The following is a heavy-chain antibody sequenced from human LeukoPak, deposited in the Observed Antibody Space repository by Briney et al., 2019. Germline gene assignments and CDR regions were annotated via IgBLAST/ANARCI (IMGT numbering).Heavy chain of an antibody. CDR1: GYSISSGYY. D-gene: IGHD6-19*01. Sequence: NPSETLSLTCTVSGYSISSGYYWGWIRPPPGKGLEWIGSIYHSGSTYYNPSLKSRVTISVDTSKNQFSLKLSSVTAADTAVYYCARDLPAVAGTYSADYWGQGTLVTVS. CDR2: IYHSGST. CDR3: ARDLPAVAGTYSADY. V-gene: IGHV4-38-2*02. J-gene: IGHJ4*02.